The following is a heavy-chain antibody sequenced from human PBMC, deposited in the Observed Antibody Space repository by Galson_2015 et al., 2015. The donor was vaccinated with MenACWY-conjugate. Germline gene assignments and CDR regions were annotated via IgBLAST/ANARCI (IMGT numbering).Heavy chain of an antibody. V-gene: IGHV1-2*06. Sequence: SVKVSCKASGYTFTHYYIHWVRQAPGQGLEWMGRSNPNSGGTDSAPKFQGRATMTTDTSIATAYMEMRRLRSDDTAVYYCAILGVPFDLWGQGTLVTVSS. CDR1: GYTFTHYY. D-gene: IGHD7-27*01. CDR3: AILGVPFDL. J-gene: IGHJ5*02. CDR2: SNPNSGGT.